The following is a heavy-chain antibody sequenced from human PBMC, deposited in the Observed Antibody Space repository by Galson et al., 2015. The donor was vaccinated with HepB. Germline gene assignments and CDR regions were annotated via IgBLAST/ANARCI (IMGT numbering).Heavy chain of an antibody. CDR1: GFTFSSYA. J-gene: IGHJ4*02. D-gene: IGHD3-10*01. CDR2: IGGSGGNS. CDR3: AKVRALSYYGSGIGS. Sequence: SLRLSCAASGFTFSSYAMSWVRQAPGKGLEWVSVIGGSGGNSRYADSVKGRFTISRDNSKNTLYLQMNSLRAEDTAVYYCAKVRALSYYGSGIGSWGQGTLVTVSS. V-gene: IGHV3-23*01.